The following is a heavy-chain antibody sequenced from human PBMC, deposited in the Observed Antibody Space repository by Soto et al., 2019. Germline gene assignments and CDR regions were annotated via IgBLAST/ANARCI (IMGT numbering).Heavy chain of an antibody. CDR1: GFTFSSYG. J-gene: IGHJ4*02. Sequence: QVQLVESGGGVVQPGTSLGLSYAASGFTFSSYGMHWVRQAPGKGLEWVAVISYDGSKKYYADSVKGRFTIARDNSNNTLYLQMNSLRAEDTAVYYCAKDIAAAGNGDCWGQGTLVTVSS. CDR2: ISYDGSKK. V-gene: IGHV3-30*18. D-gene: IGHD6-13*01. CDR3: AKDIAAAGNGDC.